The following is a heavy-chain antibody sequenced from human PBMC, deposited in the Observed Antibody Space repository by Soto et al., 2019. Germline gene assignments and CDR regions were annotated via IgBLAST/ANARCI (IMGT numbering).Heavy chain of an antibody. CDR2: IYYSGST. CDR1: GGSISSYY. Sequence: SETLSLTCTVSGGSISSYYWSWIRQPPGKGLEWIGYIYYSGSTNYNPSLKSRVTISVDTSKNQFSLKLSSVTAADTAVYYCASSAHDYGDYYFDYWGQGTLVTVSS. CDR3: ASSAHDYGDYYFDY. D-gene: IGHD4-17*01. V-gene: IGHV4-59*08. J-gene: IGHJ4*02.